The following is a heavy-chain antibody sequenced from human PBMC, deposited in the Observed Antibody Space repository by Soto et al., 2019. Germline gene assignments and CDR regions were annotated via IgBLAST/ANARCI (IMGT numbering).Heavy chain of an antibody. V-gene: IGHV4-61*01. CDR2: IYYSGST. J-gene: IGHJ4*02. D-gene: IGHD2-2*01. CDR1: GGSVSGGIYY. CDR3: ARALKGATSHSTPKYYFDY. Sequence: SETLSLTCTVSGGSVSGGIYYLSWIRQPPGKGLEWIGYIYYSGSTNYNPSLKSRVTISVDTSKNQFSLKLSSVTAADTAVYYCARALKGATSHSTPKYYFDYWGQGTLVTVSS.